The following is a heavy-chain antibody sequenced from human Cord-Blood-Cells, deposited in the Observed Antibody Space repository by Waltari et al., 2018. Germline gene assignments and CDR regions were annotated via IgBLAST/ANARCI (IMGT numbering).Heavy chain of an antibody. Sequence: QVQLVQSGAEVKKPGASVKVSCKASGYTFTSYAMHWVRQAPGQRLEWMGWINAGNGNTKYAQKFPGRGTITRDTSAGTAYMELSSLRSEDTAVYYCARDLRYCSSTSCYGWYFDLWGRGTLVTVSS. J-gene: IGHJ2*01. CDR2: INAGNGNT. D-gene: IGHD2-2*01. V-gene: IGHV1-3*01. CDR1: GYTFTSYA. CDR3: ARDLRYCSSTSCYGWYFDL.